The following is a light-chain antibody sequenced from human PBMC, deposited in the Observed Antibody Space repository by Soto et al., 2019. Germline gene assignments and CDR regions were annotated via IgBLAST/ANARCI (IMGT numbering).Light chain of an antibody. CDR3: QQYGSSPPLT. V-gene: IGKV3-20*01. CDR1: QSVSSSY. J-gene: IGKJ4*01. CDR2: GAS. Sequence: EIVMTQSPGTRSLSPGERATISCRASQSVSSSYLACYQQKPGQAPRLLIYGASSRATGIPDRFSGSGSGTDFTLTISRLEPEDFAVYYCQQYGSSPPLTFGGGTKVEIK.